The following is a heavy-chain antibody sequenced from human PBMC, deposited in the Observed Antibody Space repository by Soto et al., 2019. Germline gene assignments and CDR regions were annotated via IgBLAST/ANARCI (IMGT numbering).Heavy chain of an antibody. D-gene: IGHD2-15*01. Sequence: SETLSLTCTVSGGSISSSSYYWGWIRQPPGKGLEWIGSIYYSGSTYYNPFLKSRVTISVDTSKNQFSLKLSSVTAADTAVYYCASLAATLFDYWGQGTLVTVAS. J-gene: IGHJ4*02. V-gene: IGHV4-39*01. CDR2: IYYSGST. CDR1: GGSISSSSYY. CDR3: ASLAATLFDY.